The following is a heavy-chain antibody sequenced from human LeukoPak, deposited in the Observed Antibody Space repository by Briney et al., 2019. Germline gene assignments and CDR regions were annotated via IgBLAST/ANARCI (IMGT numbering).Heavy chain of an antibody. V-gene: IGHV1-8*01. CDR3: ARGWPSSYQLLFGQEERNWFDP. J-gene: IGHJ5*02. D-gene: IGHD2-2*01. CDR2: MNPNSGNT. CDR1: GYTFTSYD. Sequence: ASVKVSCKASGYTFTSYDINWVRQATGQGLEWMGWMNPNSGNTGYTQKFQGRVTMTRNTSISTAYMELSSLRSEDTAVYYCARGWPSSYQLLFGQEERNWFDPWGQGTLVTVSS.